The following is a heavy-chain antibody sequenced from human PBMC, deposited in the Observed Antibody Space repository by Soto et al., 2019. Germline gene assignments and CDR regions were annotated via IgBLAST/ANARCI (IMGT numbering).Heavy chain of an antibody. CDR2: ISGSGSAT. Sequence: EVQLVESGGGLAQPGGSLRLSCAASGFSFSAYSMNWVGQAPGKGLEWLSYISGSGSATYYAASVKGRFTISRDKAKISVHLQVNSLRAEDTVVYYCARDPNSGFASRLDYWGQGTLVTVAS. V-gene: IGHV3-48*01. CDR3: ARDPNSGFASRLDY. J-gene: IGHJ4*02. D-gene: IGHD3-10*01. CDR1: GFSFSAYS.